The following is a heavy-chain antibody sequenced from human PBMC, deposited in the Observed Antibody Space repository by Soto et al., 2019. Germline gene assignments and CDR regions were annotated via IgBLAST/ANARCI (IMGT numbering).Heavy chain of an antibody. J-gene: IGHJ5*02. CDR3: AREGRHSGGMRESWFDP. CDR1: GDSISSRSHY. Sequence: QVQLQESCPGLVKPSQTLSLTCAVSGDSISSRSHYWNWIRRVPGKGLECIGYIFYTGATYYNPSLRGRISMSVDTSKNQFSLTLRSVTAADTAIYYCAREGRHSGGMRESWFDPWGQGTQVTVSS. CDR2: IFYTGAT. V-gene: IGHV4-31*11. D-gene: IGHD3-10*01.